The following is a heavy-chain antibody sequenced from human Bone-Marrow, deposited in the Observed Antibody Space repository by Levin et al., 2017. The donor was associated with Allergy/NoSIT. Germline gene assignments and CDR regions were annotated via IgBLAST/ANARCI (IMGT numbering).Heavy chain of an antibody. V-gene: IGHV4-4*02. D-gene: IGHD3-22*01. CDR2: IYHSGST. J-gene: IGHJ5*02. CDR3: ARDLSNDSSGYFSPGWFDP. CDR1: GGSISSSNW. Sequence: SETLSLTCAVSGGSISSSNWWSWVRQPPGKGLEWIGEIYHSGSTNYNPSLKSRVTISVDKSKNQFSLKLSSVTAADTAVYYCARDLSNDSSGYFSPGWFDPWGQGTLVTVSS.